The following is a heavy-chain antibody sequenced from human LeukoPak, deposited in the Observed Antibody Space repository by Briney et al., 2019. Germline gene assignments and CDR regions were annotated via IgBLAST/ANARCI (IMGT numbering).Heavy chain of an antibody. CDR2: ISYDGSNK. Sequence: GGSLRLSCAASGFTFSSYGMHWVRQAPGKGLEWVAVISYDGSNKYYADSVKGRFTISRDNSKNTLYLQMNSLRAEDTAVYYCAKDRGYYDFWSGYYGHYYSMDVWGQGTTVTVSS. V-gene: IGHV3-30*18. CDR3: AKDRGYYDFWSGYYGHYYSMDV. J-gene: IGHJ6*02. D-gene: IGHD3-3*01. CDR1: GFTFSSYG.